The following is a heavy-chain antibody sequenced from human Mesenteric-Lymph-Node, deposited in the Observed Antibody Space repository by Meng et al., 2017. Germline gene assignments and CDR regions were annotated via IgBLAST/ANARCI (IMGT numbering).Heavy chain of an antibody. V-gene: IGHV4-4*02. Sequence: VPLHESGPGRVKLSGTLSLSCDVSGGSIRNDQRWSWVRQAPGKGLEWIGEIYHSGRTNYNPSVKSRVSMSVDKSQNHFSLRLSSVTAADTAVYYCTTLYGDSISWGQGTLVTVSS. D-gene: IGHD4-17*01. J-gene: IGHJ4*02. CDR3: TTLYGDSIS. CDR2: IYHSGRT. CDR1: GGSIRNDQR.